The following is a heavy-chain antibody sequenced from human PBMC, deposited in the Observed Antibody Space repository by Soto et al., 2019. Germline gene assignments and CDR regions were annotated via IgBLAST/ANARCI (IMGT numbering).Heavy chain of an antibody. Sequence: GGSLRLSCAASGFTFSSYAMSWVRQAPGKGLEWVSAISGSGGSTYYADSVKGRFTISRDNSKNTLYLQMNSLRAEDTAVYYCAKDLELAMGIWFEDKRFDYWGQGTLVTVSS. D-gene: IGHD3-10*01. CDR3: AKDLELAMGIWFEDKRFDY. CDR1: GFTFSSYA. J-gene: IGHJ4*02. V-gene: IGHV3-23*01. CDR2: ISGSGGST.